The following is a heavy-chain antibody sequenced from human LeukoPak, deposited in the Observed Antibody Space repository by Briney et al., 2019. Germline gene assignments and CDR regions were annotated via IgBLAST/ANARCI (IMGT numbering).Heavy chain of an antibody. CDR1: GGSISSSSYY. J-gene: IGHJ4*02. D-gene: IGHD5-18*01. CDR2: IYYSGST. CDR3: ARHGDTAMVSAQHFDY. Sequence: SETLSLTCTVSGGSISSSSYYWGWIRQPPGKGLEWIGSIYYSGSTYYNPSLKSRVTISVDTSKNQFSLKLSSVTAADTAVYYCARHGDTAMVSAQHFDYWGQGTLVTVSS. V-gene: IGHV4-39*01.